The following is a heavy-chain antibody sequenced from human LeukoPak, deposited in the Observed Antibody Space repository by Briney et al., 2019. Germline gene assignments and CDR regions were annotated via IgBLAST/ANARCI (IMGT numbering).Heavy chain of an antibody. CDR2: TYYRSKWYN. D-gene: IGHD6-13*01. CDR1: GDSVSSNSAT. CDR3: AGSHSSTWYPDC. V-gene: IGHV6-1*01. J-gene: IGHJ4*02. Sequence: SQTLSLTCAISGDSVSSNSATWNWIRQSPSRGLEGLGRTYYRSKWYNEYAVSVKSRITINPDTSKNQFSLQVNSVTPEDTAVYYCAGSHSSTWYPDCWGQGTLVTVSS.